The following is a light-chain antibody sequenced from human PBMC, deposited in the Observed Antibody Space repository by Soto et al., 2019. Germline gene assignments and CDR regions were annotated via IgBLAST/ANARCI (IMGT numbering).Light chain of an antibody. CDR2: AAS. CDR3: QKANSSPLT. Sequence: DIQMTQSPSSVSASVGDRVTITCRASQGSSSWVAWYQQKPGKAPKLLIYAASSLQSGVPSRFRGSASRTDFTLTISILQPEDFANYYCQKANSSPLTFGGATKVEIK. V-gene: IGKV1-12*01. CDR1: QGSSSW. J-gene: IGKJ4*01.